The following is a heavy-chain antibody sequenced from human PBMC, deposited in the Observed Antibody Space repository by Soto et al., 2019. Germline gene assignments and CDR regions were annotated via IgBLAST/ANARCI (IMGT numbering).Heavy chain of an antibody. CDR1: GGFVSSGIYY. J-gene: IGHJ3*02. D-gene: IGHD1-1*01. V-gene: IGHV4-34*01. CDR3: ARVERGTATTVVDAFDI. Sequence: QVQLQQWGAGLLKPSETLSLTCAVYGGFVSSGIYYWSWIRQPPGKGLEWIGEMSHSGGTHFNPSLKSRVTISVDTSKNQISLKMSTVTAADTALYYCARVERGTATTVVDAFDIWGPGTMVTVSS. CDR2: MSHSGGT.